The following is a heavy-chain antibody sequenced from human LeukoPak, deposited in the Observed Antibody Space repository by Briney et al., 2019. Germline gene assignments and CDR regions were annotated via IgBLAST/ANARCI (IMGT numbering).Heavy chain of an antibody. CDR3: ARDFEDFWSGENGMDV. D-gene: IGHD3-3*01. CDR2: INVGNGNT. V-gene: IGHV1-3*01. CDR1: GYTFISYA. J-gene: IGHJ6*02. Sequence: ASVKVSCKASGYTFISYAMHWVRQAPGQRPEWMGWINVGNGNTKYAQKFQGRVTITRDTSASTAYMELSSLRSEDMAVYYCARDFEDFWSGENGMDVWGQGTTVTVSS.